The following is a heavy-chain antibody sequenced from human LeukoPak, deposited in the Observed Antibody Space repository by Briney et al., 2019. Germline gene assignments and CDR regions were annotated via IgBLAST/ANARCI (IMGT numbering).Heavy chain of an antibody. J-gene: IGHJ6*02. CDR1: GFTFDDYA. CDR3: VKERNSYGYAYYGMDV. Sequence: GRSLRLSCAASGFTFDDYAMHWVRQAPGKGLEWVSGISWNSGSIGYADSVKGRFTISRDNAKNSLYLQMNSLRAEDTALYYCVKERNSYGYAYYGMDVWGQRTTATVSS. V-gene: IGHV3-9*01. D-gene: IGHD5-18*01. CDR2: ISWNSGSI.